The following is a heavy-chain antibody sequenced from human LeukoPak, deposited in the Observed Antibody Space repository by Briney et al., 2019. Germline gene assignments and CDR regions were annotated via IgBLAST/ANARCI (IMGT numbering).Heavy chain of an antibody. J-gene: IGHJ3*02. D-gene: IGHD3-10*01. CDR3: ARDQSPGFGEFLDAFDI. CDR1: GYTFTSYG. V-gene: IGHV1-18*01. Sequence: ASVPVSRKGSGYTFTSYGISWVCQAPGQGLEWMGWISAYNGNTNYAQKLQGRVTITTDTSTSTACMELRSLRSDDTAVYYCARDQSPGFGEFLDAFDIWGQGTMVTVSS. CDR2: ISAYNGNT.